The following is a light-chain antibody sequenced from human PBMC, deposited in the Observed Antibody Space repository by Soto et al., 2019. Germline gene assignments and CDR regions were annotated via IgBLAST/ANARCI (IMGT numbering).Light chain of an antibody. J-gene: IGLJ2*01. V-gene: IGLV1-40*01. CDR1: SSNIGAGYD. Sequence: QSVLTQPPSVSGAPGQRVTISCTGSSSNIGAGYDVHWYQQLPGTAPKLLIYGNSNRPSGVPDRFSGSKSGTSASLAIAGLQAEDGAEYYCQSYDSSLSGVVFGGGTKLTVL. CDR2: GNS. CDR3: QSYDSSLSGVV.